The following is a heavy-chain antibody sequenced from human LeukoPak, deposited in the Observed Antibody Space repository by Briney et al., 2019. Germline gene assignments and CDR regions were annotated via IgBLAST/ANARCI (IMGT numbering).Heavy chain of an antibody. V-gene: IGHV3-30-3*01. CDR2: ISDDGSRQ. CDR3: VKDRTGTYTLDY. J-gene: IGHJ4*02. D-gene: IGHD3-10*01. CDR1: GFTFSNYA. Sequence: VGSLRLSCAATGFTFSNYAIHWGRQAPGKGLEWVAFISDDGSRQHYADSVKGRFTISRDNSKKPLNLQMNSLRAEDTAVYYCVKDRTGTYTLDYWGQGTLVTVSS.